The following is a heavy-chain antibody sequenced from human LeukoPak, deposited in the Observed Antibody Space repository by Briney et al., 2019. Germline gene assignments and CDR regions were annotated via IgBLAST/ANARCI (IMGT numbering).Heavy chain of an antibody. CDR1: GGSISSYY. Sequence: PSETLSLTCTVSGGSISSYYWSWIRQPPGKGLEWIGYIYTSGSTNYNPSLKSRVTISVHTSKNQFSLKLSSVTAADTAVYYCARRRSTRGTITYDYWGQGTLVTVSS. CDR2: IYTSGST. J-gene: IGHJ4*02. V-gene: IGHV4-4*09. CDR3: ARRRSTRGTITYDY. D-gene: IGHD3-16*01.